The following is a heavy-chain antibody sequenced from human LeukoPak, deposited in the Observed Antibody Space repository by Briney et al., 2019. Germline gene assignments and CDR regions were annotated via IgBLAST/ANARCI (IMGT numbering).Heavy chain of an antibody. Sequence: ASVKVSCKASGYTFTSYAMHWVRQAPGRRLEWMGWINAGNGNTKYSQKFQGRVTITRDTSASTAYMELSSLRSEDTAVYYCARSVAVVVPAAMGYWGQGTLVTVSS. D-gene: IGHD2-2*01. V-gene: IGHV1-3*01. J-gene: IGHJ4*02. CDR2: INAGNGNT. CDR1: GYTFTSYA. CDR3: ARSVAVVVPAAMGY.